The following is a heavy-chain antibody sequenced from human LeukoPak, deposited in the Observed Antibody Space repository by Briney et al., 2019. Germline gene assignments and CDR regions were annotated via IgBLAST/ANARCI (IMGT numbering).Heavy chain of an antibody. D-gene: IGHD6-13*01. CDR2: MNPHSGDT. Sequence: ASLKLSCKASGYTFTSYDINCVRQATGQGLEWMGWMNPHSGDTGYAQKFQGRVTMTWNPSITTAYMKLSSLTSQDTPVYYRARRIAAAGVGIVYWGQGTLVTVSS. V-gene: IGHV1-8*01. CDR1: GYTFTSYD. J-gene: IGHJ4*02. CDR3: ARRIAAAGVGIVY.